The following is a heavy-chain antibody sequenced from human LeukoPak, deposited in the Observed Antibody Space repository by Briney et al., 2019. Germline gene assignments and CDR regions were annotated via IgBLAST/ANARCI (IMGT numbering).Heavy chain of an antibody. V-gene: IGHV4-31*03. J-gene: IGHJ4*02. Sequence: PSETLSLTCIVSGGSISSGGYYWSWIRQHPGKGLEWIGYIYYSGSTYYNPSLKSRVTISVDTSKNQFSLKLSSVTAADTAVYYCARVVDGEEWELLGYFDYWGQGTLVTVSS. D-gene: IGHD1-26*01. CDR2: IYYSGST. CDR3: ARVVDGEEWELLGYFDY. CDR1: GGSISSGGYY.